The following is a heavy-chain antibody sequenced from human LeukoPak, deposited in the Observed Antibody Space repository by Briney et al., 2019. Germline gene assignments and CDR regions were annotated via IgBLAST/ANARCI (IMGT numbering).Heavy chain of an antibody. D-gene: IGHD3-16*01. CDR1: GFTFSDHF. CDR3: ARELRTFDS. J-gene: IGHJ4*02. Sequence: GGSLRLSCTASGFTFSDHFMDWVRQAPGKGLEWVGNIKHNGDDLNYVDSVEGRFTIPRDNALNSLYLHMTSLRAEDTAVYYCARELRTFDSWGQGTLVTVSS. V-gene: IGHV3-7*01. CDR2: IKHNGDDL.